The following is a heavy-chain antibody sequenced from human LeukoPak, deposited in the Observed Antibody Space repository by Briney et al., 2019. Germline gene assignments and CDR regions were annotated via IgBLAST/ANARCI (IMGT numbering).Heavy chain of an antibody. CDR2: ISITITTT. Sequence: GGSLILSCAASGFRFSGHYMSWIRQAPGKGLEWISYISITITTTYYADSVKVRFTLSRDNAKNSLHLQMSNLRAEDTAVYYCARGDCSATNCYYFDYWAQGTVVTVSS. CDR3: ARGDCSATNCYYFDY. V-gene: IGHV3-11*04. J-gene: IGHJ4*02. D-gene: IGHD2-2*01. CDR1: GFRFSGHY.